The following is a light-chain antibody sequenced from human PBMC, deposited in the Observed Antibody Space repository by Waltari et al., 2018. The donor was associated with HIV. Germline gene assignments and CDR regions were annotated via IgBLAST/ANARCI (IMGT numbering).Light chain of an antibody. J-gene: IGLJ2*01. V-gene: IGLV2-11*01. CDR2: DGS. CDR1: SSDVGGYNY. CDR3: CSYAGDYTFVL. Sequence: QSALTQPRSVSGSPGQSVTISCTGTSSDVGGYNYVPWYQQHPGKAPKLMIYDGSKRPSGFPDRFSGSKSGNTASLTISGLQAEDEADYYCCSYAGDYTFVLFGGGTKLTVL.